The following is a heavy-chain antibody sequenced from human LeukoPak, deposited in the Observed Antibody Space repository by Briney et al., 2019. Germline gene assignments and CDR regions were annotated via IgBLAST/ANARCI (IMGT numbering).Heavy chain of an antibody. Sequence: GGSLRLSCAASGFTFSSHAMSWVRQAPGKGLEWVSAISGSGGSTYYADSVKGRFTISRDNSKNTLYLQMNSLRAEDTAVYYCAKDILSEDRYYYDSSGYFQEFRDYWGQGTLVTVSS. CDR1: GFTFSSHA. D-gene: IGHD3-22*01. CDR3: AKDILSEDRYYYDSSGYFQEFRDY. CDR2: ISGSGGST. V-gene: IGHV3-23*01. J-gene: IGHJ4*02.